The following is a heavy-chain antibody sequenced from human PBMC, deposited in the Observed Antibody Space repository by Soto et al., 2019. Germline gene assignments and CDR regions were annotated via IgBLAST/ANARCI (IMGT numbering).Heavy chain of an antibody. CDR2: IIPIFGTA. CDR1: GGTFSSYA. V-gene: IGHV1-69*01. CDR3: ARHGSYCSGRSCYSHDY. Sequence: QVQLVQSGAEVKKPGSSVKVSCKASGGTFSSYAISWVRQAPGQGLEWMGGIIPIFGTANYAQKFQGRVTITADESPSTAYMELSSLRSEDTVVYYCARHGSYCSGRSCYSHDYWGQGPLVTVSS. J-gene: IGHJ4*02. D-gene: IGHD2-15*01.